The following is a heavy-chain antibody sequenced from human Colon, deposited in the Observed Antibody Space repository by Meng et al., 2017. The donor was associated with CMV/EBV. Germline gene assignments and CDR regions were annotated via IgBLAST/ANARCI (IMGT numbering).Heavy chain of an antibody. V-gene: IGHV3-23*03. CDR3: AKLAAAGTGDY. CDR2: IYSGGSST. CDR1: GFTFSSYA. J-gene: IGHJ4*02. D-gene: IGHD6-13*01. Sequence: SCAASGFTFSSYAMSWVRHAPGKGLEWVSVIYSGGSSTYYADSVKGRFTISRDNSKNTLYLQMNSLRAEDTAVYYCAKLAAAGTGDYWGQGTLVTVSS.